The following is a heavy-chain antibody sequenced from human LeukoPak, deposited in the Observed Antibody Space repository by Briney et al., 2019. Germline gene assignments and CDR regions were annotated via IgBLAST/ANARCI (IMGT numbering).Heavy chain of an antibody. CDR3: ATVPRFGELLGYYYYGMDV. Sequence: GASVKVSCKVSGYTLTELSMHWVRLAPGKGLEWMGGFDPDDGETIYAQKFQGRVTMTEDTSTDTAYMELSSLRSEDTAVYYCATVPRFGELLGYYYYGMDVWGQGTTVTVSS. CDR1: GYTLTELS. J-gene: IGHJ6*02. CDR2: FDPDDGET. D-gene: IGHD3-10*01. V-gene: IGHV1-24*01.